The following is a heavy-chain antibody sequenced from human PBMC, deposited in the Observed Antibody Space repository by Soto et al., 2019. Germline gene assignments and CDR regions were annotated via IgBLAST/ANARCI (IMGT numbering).Heavy chain of an antibody. V-gene: IGHV3-23*01. J-gene: IGHJ4*02. CDR1: GLTFSNYA. Sequence: GGSLRLSCAASGLTFSNYAMSWVRQAPGKGLEWVSAISSSGGSTHYGDSVKGRFTISRDNSKNTLYLQMNSLRAEDTAVYYCAKRYYYDNSGLWDYWGQGTLVTVSS. CDR2: ISSSGGST. CDR3: AKRYYYDNSGLWDY. D-gene: IGHD3-22*01.